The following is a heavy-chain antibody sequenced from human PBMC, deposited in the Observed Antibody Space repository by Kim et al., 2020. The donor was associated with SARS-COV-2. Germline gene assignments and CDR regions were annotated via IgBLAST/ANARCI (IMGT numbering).Heavy chain of an antibody. CDR2: IRGSGDST. CDR1: GFTFSNYA. J-gene: IGHJ5*02. CDR3: AKGADNDWFDP. D-gene: IGHD1-26*01. Sequence: GGSLRLSCAASGFTFSNYAMSWVRQAPGKGLEWVSAIRGSGDSTYYAESVKGRFTISRDNSKNTLFLQMNSLRAEDTAIYYCAKGADNDWFDPWGQGTLVTVSS. V-gene: IGHV3-23*01.